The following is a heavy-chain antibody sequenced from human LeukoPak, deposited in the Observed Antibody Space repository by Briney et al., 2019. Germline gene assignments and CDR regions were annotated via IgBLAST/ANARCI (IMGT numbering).Heavy chain of an antibody. CDR3: ARHALGWYYMDV. V-gene: IGHV4-61*02. CDR1: GGSISSGSYY. CDR2: IYTSGST. D-gene: IGHD2-2*03. J-gene: IGHJ6*03. Sequence: PSQTLSLTCTVSGGSISSGSYYWSWIRQPAGKGLEWIGRIYTSGSTNYNPSLKSRVTISVDTSKNQFSLKLSSVTAADTAVYYCARHALGWYYMDVWGKGTTVTVSS.